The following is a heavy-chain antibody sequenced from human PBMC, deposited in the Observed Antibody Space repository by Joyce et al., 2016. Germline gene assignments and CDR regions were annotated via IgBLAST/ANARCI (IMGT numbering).Heavy chain of an antibody. J-gene: IGHJ4*02. CDR1: GYSFTNYA. CDR2: SHAGSGFT. Sequence: QVLLVQSGPAQKEPGASMTLSCKTSGYSFTNYALNWVRQAPGQGLEWMGRSHAGSGFTMFSQKFYDRVSITTDTSASTVYMEMRGLTSADTATYYCTRSLPHGDGDKRATDIWGQGTLVTVSS. CDR3: TRSLPHGDGDKRATDI. V-gene: IGHV1-3*05. D-gene: IGHD7-27*01.